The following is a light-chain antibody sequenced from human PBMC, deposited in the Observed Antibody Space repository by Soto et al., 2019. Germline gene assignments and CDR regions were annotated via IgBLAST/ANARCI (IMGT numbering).Light chain of an antibody. CDR3: QQYNNWPGT. CDR2: GAS. V-gene: IGKV3-15*01. J-gene: IGKJ1*01. Sequence: EIVMTQSPATLSVSPGERATLSCRASQSVSSNLAWYQQKPGQAPRLLIYGASTRVTGIPARFSGGGSGTECTLTISSLQSEDFAVYYCQQYNNWPGTFGQGTKVEI. CDR1: QSVSSN.